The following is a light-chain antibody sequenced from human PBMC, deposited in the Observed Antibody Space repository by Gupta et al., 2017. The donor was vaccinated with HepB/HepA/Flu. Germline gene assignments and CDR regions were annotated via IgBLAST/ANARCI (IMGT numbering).Light chain of an antibody. CDR3: LQYSDWPLT. V-gene: IGKV1D-16*01. Sequence: GDRVTITCRASQGVHVWLAWYQQKPGRAPKSLIYAASALQSGVPSRFSGSGSGSDFTLTISSLQPEDFATYYCLQYSDWPLTFGGGTKVEIK. CDR1: QGVHVW. CDR2: AAS. J-gene: IGKJ4*01.